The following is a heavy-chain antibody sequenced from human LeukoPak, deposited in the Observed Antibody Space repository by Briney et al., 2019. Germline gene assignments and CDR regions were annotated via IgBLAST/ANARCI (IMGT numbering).Heavy chain of an antibody. CDR3: AKDMGSGSFLDAFDI. D-gene: IGHD1-26*01. CDR2: ISWNSGSI. J-gene: IGHJ3*02. CDR1: GFTFSSYS. Sequence: GGSLRLSCAASGFTFSSYSMNWVRQAPGKGLEWVSGISWNSGSIGYADSVKGRFTISRDNAKNSLYLQMNSLRAEDTALYYCAKDMGSGSFLDAFDIWGQGTMVTVSS. V-gene: IGHV3-9*01.